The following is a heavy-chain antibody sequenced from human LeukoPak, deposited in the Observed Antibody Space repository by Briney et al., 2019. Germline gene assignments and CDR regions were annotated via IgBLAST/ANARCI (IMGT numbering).Heavy chain of an antibody. CDR1: GFTFGDYA. CDR2: IRSKAYGCTT. J-gene: IGHJ4*02. Sequence: GGSLRLSCTASGFTFGDYAMSWFRQAPGKGLEWVGFIRSKAYGCTTEYAASVKGRFTISRDDSKSIAYLQMNSLKTEDTAVYYCTRGYYDSSGYYRGPNSLFGYWGQGTLVTVSS. D-gene: IGHD3-22*01. V-gene: IGHV3-49*03. CDR3: TRGYYDSSGYYRGPNSLFGY.